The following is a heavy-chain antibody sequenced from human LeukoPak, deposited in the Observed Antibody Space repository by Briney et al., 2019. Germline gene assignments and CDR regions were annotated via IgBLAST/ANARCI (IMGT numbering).Heavy chain of an antibody. V-gene: IGHV4-34*01. CDR2: INHSGST. CDR1: GGSFSGYY. D-gene: IGHD6-13*01. Sequence: SETLSLTCAVYGGSFSGYYWSWIRQPPGKRLEWIGEINHSGSTNYNPSLKSRVTISVDTSKNQFSLELSSVTAADTAVYYCALIPGGSWAFDYWGQGTLVTVSS. J-gene: IGHJ4*02. CDR3: ALIPGGSWAFDY.